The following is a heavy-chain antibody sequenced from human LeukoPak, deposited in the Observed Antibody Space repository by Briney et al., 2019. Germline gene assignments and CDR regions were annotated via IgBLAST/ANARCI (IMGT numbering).Heavy chain of an antibody. CDR2: INPNSGGT. V-gene: IGHV1-2*02. CDR1: GYTFTVYY. CDR3: ARSKNYDILTGYYRDLKYEFDY. J-gene: IGHJ4*02. D-gene: IGHD3-9*01. Sequence: ASVKVSCKASGYTFTVYYMHWVRQAPRQGLEWMGWINPNSGGTNYAQKFQGRVTITRDTSISTAYMELSRLRSDDTAVYYCARSKNYDILTGYYRDLKYEFDYWGQGTLVTVSS.